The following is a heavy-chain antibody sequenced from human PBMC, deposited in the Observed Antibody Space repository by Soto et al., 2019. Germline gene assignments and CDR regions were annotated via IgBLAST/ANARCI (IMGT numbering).Heavy chain of an antibody. CDR2: ISYDGSNK. Sequence: PGGSLRLSCAASGFTFSSYAMHWVRQAPGKGLEWVAVISYDGSNKYYADSVKGRFTVSRDNSKNTLYLQMNSLRAEDTAVYYCARPRARYYFDYWGQGTLVTVSS. V-gene: IGHV3-30-3*01. D-gene: IGHD6-6*01. CDR3: ARPRARYYFDY. J-gene: IGHJ4*02. CDR1: GFTFSSYA.